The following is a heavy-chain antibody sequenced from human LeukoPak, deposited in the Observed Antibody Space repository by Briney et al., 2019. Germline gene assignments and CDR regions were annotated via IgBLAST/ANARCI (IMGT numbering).Heavy chain of an antibody. CDR3: AMPGIAAAGPDYGMDV. Sequence: ASVNVSCRASGYTFTSYGISWVRQAPGQGLEWMGWISAYNGSTNYAQKLQGRVTMTTDTSTSTAYMELRSLRSDDTAVYYCAMPGIAAAGPDYGMDVWGQGTTVTVSS. CDR2: ISAYNGST. J-gene: IGHJ6*02. CDR1: GYTFTSYG. D-gene: IGHD6-13*01. V-gene: IGHV1-18*01.